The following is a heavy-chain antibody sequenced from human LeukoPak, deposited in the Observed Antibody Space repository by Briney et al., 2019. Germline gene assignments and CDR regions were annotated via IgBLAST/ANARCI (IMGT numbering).Heavy chain of an antibody. CDR3: AKTLGSGYYYFDY. V-gene: IGHV1-2*02. Sequence: ASVKVSCKASGYTFTGYYINWVRQAPGQGLEWMGWITPNSGGTNYAQKFQGRVTMTRDTSISTAYMELSRLRSDDTAVYYCAKTLGSGYYYFDYWGQGTLVTVSS. CDR2: ITPNSGGT. CDR1: GYTFTGYY. J-gene: IGHJ4*02. D-gene: IGHD3-3*01.